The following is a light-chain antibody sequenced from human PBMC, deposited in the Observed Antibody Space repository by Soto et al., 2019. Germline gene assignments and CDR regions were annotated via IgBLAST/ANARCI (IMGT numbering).Light chain of an antibody. CDR1: SSDVGGYNY. J-gene: IGLJ1*01. Sequence: QSALTQPASVSGSPGQSITISCTGTSSDVGGYNYVSWYQHHPGKAPKLMIYEVSNRPSGVSNRFSGSKSGNTASLTISGLXAEDEADYYCNSYTSSSTLYVFGTGTKVTVL. CDR2: EVS. V-gene: IGLV2-14*01. CDR3: NSYTSSSTLYV.